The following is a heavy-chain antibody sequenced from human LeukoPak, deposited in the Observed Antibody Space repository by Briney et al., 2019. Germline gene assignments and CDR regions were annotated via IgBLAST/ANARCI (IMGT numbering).Heavy chain of an antibody. Sequence: ASVKVSCKASGYTFTSYDINWVRQATGQGLEWMGWMNPNSGNTGYAQKFQGRVTMTRNTSISTAYMELSSLRSEDTAVYYCARVVVQYSYYYYGMDVWGQGTTVTVSS. CDR2: MNPNSGNT. CDR1: GYTFTSYD. CDR3: ARVVVQYSYYYYGMDV. D-gene: IGHD3-22*01. V-gene: IGHV1-8*01. J-gene: IGHJ6*02.